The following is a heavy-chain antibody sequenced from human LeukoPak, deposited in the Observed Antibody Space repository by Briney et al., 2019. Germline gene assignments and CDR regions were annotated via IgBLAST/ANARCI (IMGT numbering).Heavy chain of an antibody. CDR3: ASGYIAVAPSDY. Sequence: GASVQVTCKASGYTFTSYYMHWVRQPPGQGLEWMGGIIPILCTANYAQKFQGRVTITADKSTSTAYMELSSLRSEDTAVYYCASGYIAVAPSDYWGQGTLVTVSS. V-gene: IGHV1-69*06. CDR1: GYTFTSYY. J-gene: IGHJ4*02. D-gene: IGHD6-19*01. CDR2: IIPILCTA.